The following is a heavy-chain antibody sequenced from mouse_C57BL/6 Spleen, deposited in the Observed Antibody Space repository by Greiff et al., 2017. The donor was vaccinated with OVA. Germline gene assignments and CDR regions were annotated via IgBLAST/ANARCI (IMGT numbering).Heavy chain of an antibody. J-gene: IGHJ1*03. CDR3: ARRGGSSYDYFDV. CDR1: GFTFSSYG. V-gene: IGHV5-6*02. Sequence: DVKLVESGGDLVKPGGSLKLSCAASGFTFSSYGMSWVRQTPDKRLEWVATISSGGSYTYYPDSVKGRFTISRDNAKNTLYLQMSSLKSEDTAMYYCARRGGSSYDYFDVWGTGTTVTVSS. D-gene: IGHD1-1*01. CDR2: ISSGGSYT.